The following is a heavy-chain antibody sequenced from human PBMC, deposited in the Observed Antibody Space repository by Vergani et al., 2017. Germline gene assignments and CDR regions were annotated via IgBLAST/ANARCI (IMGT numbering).Heavy chain of an antibody. D-gene: IGHD5-12*01. CDR1: GVTFNHYA. CDR2: ISGSGGST. Sequence: EVQLLESGGDLVQPGGSLRLSCAASGVTFNHYAMNWVRQAPGKGLEWVSGISGSGGSTYYAGSVKGRFTISRDRSKNTLYLQMNSLSAGDTAVYYCAKATPLNSCYDYLYYYHAMDVWGQGTTVTVSS. J-gene: IGHJ6*02. V-gene: IGHV3-23*01. CDR3: AKATPLNSCYDYLYYYHAMDV.